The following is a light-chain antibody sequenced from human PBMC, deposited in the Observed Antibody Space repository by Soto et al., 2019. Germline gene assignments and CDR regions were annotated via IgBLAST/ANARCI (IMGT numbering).Light chain of an antibody. V-gene: IGKV3-20*01. Sequence: EIVLTQSPATLSLAPGERVTLSCSASESVSTNLAWYQQKAGQAPRLLIYGASTRATGVPDRFSGSGSGTDFTLTISRLEPEDFAVYYCQHCQPYGDSPPLTFGGGTKVDIK. CDR3: QHCQPYGDSPPLT. CDR2: GAS. J-gene: IGKJ4*01. CDR1: ESVSTN.